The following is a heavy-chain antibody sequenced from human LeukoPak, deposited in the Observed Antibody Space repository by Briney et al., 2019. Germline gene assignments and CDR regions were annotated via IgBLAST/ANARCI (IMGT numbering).Heavy chain of an antibody. J-gene: IGHJ4*02. CDR3: ARVSSGSYFDY. V-gene: IGHV3-21*01. Sequence: GGSLRLSCAASGFTFSSYSMNWVRQAPGKGLGWVSSISSSSSYIYYTDSVKGRFTISRDNAKNSLYLQMNSLRAEDTAVYYCARVSSGSYFDYWGQGTLVTVSS. CDR2: ISSSSSYI. CDR1: GFTFSSYS. D-gene: IGHD1-26*01.